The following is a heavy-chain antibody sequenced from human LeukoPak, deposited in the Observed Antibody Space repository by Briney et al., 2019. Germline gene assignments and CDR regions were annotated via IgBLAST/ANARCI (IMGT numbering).Heavy chain of an antibody. Sequence: SGTLSLTCAVSGGSISSSNWWSWIRQPPGKGLEWIGSIYYSGSTYYNPSLKSRVTISVDTSKNQFSLKLSSVTAADTAVYYCARDPPRGAVAGTRGGYWGQGTLVTVSS. CDR3: ARDPPRGAVAGTRGGY. D-gene: IGHD6-19*01. J-gene: IGHJ4*02. CDR2: IYYSGST. V-gene: IGHV4-4*02. CDR1: GGSISSSNW.